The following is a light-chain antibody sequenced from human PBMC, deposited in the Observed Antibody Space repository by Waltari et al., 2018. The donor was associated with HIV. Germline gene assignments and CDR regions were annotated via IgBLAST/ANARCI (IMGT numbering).Light chain of an antibody. J-gene: IGLJ3*02. CDR2: DTT. V-gene: IGLV7-46*01. CDR1: TGPVPSGHH. Sequence: QAVVTQEPSLTVSPGGTVTLTCGSSTGPVPSGHHPSLFQQRPGQAPRTLIYDTTNKHSWTPARFSGSLLGGKAALTLSGAQPEDEAEYYCLLSYAGPRPWVFGGGTKVTVL. CDR3: LLSYAGPRPWV.